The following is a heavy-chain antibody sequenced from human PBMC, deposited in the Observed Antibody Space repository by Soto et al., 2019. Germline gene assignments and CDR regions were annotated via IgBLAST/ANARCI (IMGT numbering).Heavy chain of an antibody. Sequence: GGSLRLSCAASGFTVSSNYMSWVRQAPGKGLEWVSVIYSGGSTYYADSVKGRFTISRDNSKNTLYLQMNSLRAEDTAVYYCARDHLRSSGLLYWGQGTLVTVSS. D-gene: IGHD6-19*01. CDR3: ARDHLRSSGLLY. J-gene: IGHJ4*02. CDR2: IYSGGST. CDR1: GFTVSSNY. V-gene: IGHV3-66*01.